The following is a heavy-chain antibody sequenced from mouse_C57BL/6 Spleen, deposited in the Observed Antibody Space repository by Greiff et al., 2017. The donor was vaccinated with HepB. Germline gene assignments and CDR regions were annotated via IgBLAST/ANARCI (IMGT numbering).Heavy chain of an antibody. J-gene: IGHJ4*01. CDR1: GYTFTSYW. V-gene: IGHV1-72*01. Sequence: QVQLKQSGAELVKPGASVKLSCKASGYTFTSYWMHWVKQRPGRGLEWIGRIDPNSGGTKYNEKFKSKATLTVDKPSSTAYMQLSSLTSEDSAVYYCASPYYSNLYAMDYWGQGTSVTVSS. D-gene: IGHD2-5*01. CDR2: IDPNSGGT. CDR3: ASPYYSNLYAMDY.